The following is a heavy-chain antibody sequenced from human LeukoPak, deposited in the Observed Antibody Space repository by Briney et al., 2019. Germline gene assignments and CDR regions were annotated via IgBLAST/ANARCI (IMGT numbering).Heavy chain of an antibody. V-gene: IGHV4-59*01. CDR1: GGSISSYY. CDR2: IYYSGST. Sequence: PSETLSLTCTVSGGSISSYYWSWIRQPPGKGLEWIGYIYYSGSTNYNPSLKSRATISVDTSKNQFSLKLSSVTAADTAVYYCARVQYYGSGSYYTGAFDIWGQGTMVTVSS. CDR3: ARVQYYGSGSYYTGAFDI. D-gene: IGHD3-10*01. J-gene: IGHJ3*02.